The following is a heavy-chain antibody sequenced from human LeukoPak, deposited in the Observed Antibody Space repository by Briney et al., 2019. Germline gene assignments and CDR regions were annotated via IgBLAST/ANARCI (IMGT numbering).Heavy chain of an antibody. Sequence: GGSLRLSCAASGFTFSRYSINWVRQAPGKGLEWISYISAGGSTMYYADSVKGRFTISRDNAKNALYLQVNSLRDDDTAVYYCARGEYDWGQGTLVTVSS. J-gene: IGHJ4*02. CDR3: ARGEYD. V-gene: IGHV3-48*02. CDR1: GFTFSRYS. CDR2: ISAGGSTM. D-gene: IGHD3-10*01.